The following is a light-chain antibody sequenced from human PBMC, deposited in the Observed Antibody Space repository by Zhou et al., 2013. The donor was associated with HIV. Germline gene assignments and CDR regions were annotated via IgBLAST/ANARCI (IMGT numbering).Light chain of an antibody. V-gene: IGKV3-20*01. CDR3: QQYGRSPLWT. Sequence: EIVLTQSPGTLSLSPGERATLSCRASQSVSSRYLAWYQQKPGQAPRVLIYGASNRATGIPDRFSGSGSGTDFTLTISGLEPEDFAVYYCQQYGRSPLWTFGQGTTVEIK. J-gene: IGKJ1*01. CDR2: GAS. CDR1: QSVSSRY.